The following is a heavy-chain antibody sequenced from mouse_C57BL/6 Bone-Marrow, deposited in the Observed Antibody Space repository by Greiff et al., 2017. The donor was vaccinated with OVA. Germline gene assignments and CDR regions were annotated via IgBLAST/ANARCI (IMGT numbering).Heavy chain of an antibody. Sequence: QVQLQQPGAELVRPGSSVKLSCKASGYTFTSYWMHWVKQRPIQGLEWIGNIDPSDSETHYNQKFKDKATLTVDKSSSTAYMQLSSLTSEDSAVSYCARVRGTSGGWYYFDSWGPGPTLPVSS. CDR1: GYTFTSYW. CDR2: IDPSDSET. D-gene: IGHD1-3*01. CDR3: ARVRGTSGGWYYFDS. V-gene: IGHV1-52*01. J-gene: IGHJ2*01.